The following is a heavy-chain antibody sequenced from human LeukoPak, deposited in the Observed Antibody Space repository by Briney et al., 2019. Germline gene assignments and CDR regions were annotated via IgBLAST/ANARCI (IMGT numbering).Heavy chain of an antibody. Sequence: ASVKVSCKASGYTFTSYAMNWVRQAPGQGLEWMGWINTNTGNPTYAQGFTGRFVFSLDTSVSTAYLQISSLKAEDTAVYYCARGVKWAHYYGMDVWGQGTTVTVSS. J-gene: IGHJ6*02. CDR2: INTNTGNP. CDR3: ARGVKWAHYYGMDV. D-gene: IGHD1-26*01. CDR1: GYTFTSYA. V-gene: IGHV7-4-1*02.